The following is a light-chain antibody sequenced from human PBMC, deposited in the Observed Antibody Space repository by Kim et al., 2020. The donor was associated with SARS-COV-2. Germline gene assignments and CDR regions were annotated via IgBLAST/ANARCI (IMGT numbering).Light chain of an antibody. CDR1: KLGDKY. CDR2: EGT. J-gene: IGLJ2*01. CDR3: QAWDSRTVI. Sequence: SYELTHPPSVSVSPGQTASITCSGDKLGDKYACWYQQKPGQSPVLVIYEGTERPSGIPERFSGSKSGTTATLPISGTQAIDEADYYCQAWDSRTVIFGGGTQLTVL. V-gene: IGLV3-1*01.